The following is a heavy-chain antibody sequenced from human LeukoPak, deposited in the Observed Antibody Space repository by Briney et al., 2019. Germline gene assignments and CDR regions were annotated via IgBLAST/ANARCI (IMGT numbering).Heavy chain of an antibody. V-gene: IGHV1-3*01. Sequence: GASVKISCKASRYPFTSYAMHWVRQAPGQRLEWMGWIHVGNGNTEYSQKFQGRVTITRDTPATTTYMELSSLRSEDTAVYYCARDSSGTSDSSGYYPNYFDYWGQGTLVTVSS. D-gene: IGHD3-22*01. J-gene: IGHJ4*02. CDR1: RYPFTSYA. CDR2: IHVGNGNT. CDR3: ARDSSGTSDSSGYYPNYFDY.